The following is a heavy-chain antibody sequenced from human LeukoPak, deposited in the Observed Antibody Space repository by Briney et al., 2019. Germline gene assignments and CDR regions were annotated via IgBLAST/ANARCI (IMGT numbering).Heavy chain of an antibody. D-gene: IGHD3-22*01. Sequence: GGPLRLSCAASGFTFSSYWMTWVRQAPGKGLEWVARIKNDGSETNYVDSVKGRFTISRDNAKNSLYLQMNSLRAEDTAVYYCARPLATYYYDSSGYPLGYWGQGTLVTVSS. CDR3: ARPLATYYYDSSGYPLGY. CDR1: GFTFSSYW. J-gene: IGHJ4*02. V-gene: IGHV3-7*03. CDR2: IKNDGSET.